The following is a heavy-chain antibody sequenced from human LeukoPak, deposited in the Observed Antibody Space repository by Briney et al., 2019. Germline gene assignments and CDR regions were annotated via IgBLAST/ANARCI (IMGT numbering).Heavy chain of an antibody. V-gene: IGHV1-2*04. J-gene: IGHJ4*02. D-gene: IGHD3-16*02. CDR1: GYTFTGYY. CDR3: AREADYVWGSYRPFDY. Sequence: GASVKVSCKASGYTFTGYYMHWVRQAPGQGLEWMGWINPNSGGTNYAQKFQGWVTMTRDTSISTAYMELSRLRSDDTAVYYCAREADYVWGSYRPFDYWGQGALVTVSS. CDR2: INPNSGGT.